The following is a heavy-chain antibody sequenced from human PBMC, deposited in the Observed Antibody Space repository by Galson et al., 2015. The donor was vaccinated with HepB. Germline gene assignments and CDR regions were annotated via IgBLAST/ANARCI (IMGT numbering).Heavy chain of an antibody. Sequence: QSGAEVKKPGESLRISCKGSGYSFTSYWISWVRQMPGKGLEWMGRIDPSDSYTNYSPSFQGHVTISADKSISTAYLQWSSLKASDTAMYYCARLRGYCSSTSCPPLYGMDVWGQGTTVTVSS. J-gene: IGHJ6*02. CDR3: ARLRGYCSSTSCPPLYGMDV. V-gene: IGHV5-10-1*01. CDR2: IDPSDSYT. D-gene: IGHD2-2*03. CDR1: GYSFTSYW.